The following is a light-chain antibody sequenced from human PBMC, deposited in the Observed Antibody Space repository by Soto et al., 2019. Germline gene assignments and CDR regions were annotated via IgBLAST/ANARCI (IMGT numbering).Light chain of an antibody. CDR3: QQYGSSPTT. CDR2: GAS. Sequence: EVVLTQSPGTLSLSPGEGATLSCRASQSVSSYLAWYQQKPGQAPRLLIFGASIRDTGIPDRFSGSGSGTDFTLTINRLEPEDFAVYHCQQYGSSPTTFAQGTKVDIK. CDR1: QSVSSY. V-gene: IGKV3-20*01. J-gene: IGKJ1*01.